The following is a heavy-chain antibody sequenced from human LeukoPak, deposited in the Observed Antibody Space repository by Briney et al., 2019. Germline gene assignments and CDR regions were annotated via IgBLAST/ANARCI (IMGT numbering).Heavy chain of an antibody. Sequence: GGSLRLSCAASGFTFSSYAMSWVRQAPGKGLEWVSAISGSGGSTYYADSVKGRFTISRDNSKNRLYLQMNSLRADDTAVYSCAKVGPSGYCSSTSCYTDNAFDIWGQGTMVTVSS. CDR2: ISGSGGST. V-gene: IGHV3-23*01. CDR3: AKVGPSGYCSSTSCYTDNAFDI. D-gene: IGHD2-2*02. J-gene: IGHJ3*02. CDR1: GFTFSSYA.